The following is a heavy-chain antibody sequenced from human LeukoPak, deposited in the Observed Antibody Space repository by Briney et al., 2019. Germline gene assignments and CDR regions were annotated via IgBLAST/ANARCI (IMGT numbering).Heavy chain of an antibody. CDR3: ARGEWELRY. D-gene: IGHD1-26*01. Sequence: SETLSLTCTVSGGSISASYWNWIRQPAGKGLEWIGQIYTTGNTKYNPSLKGRVTMSVDTSKSQFSLKLSYVTAADTAVYYCARGEWELRYWGQGALVTVSS. J-gene: IGHJ4*02. CDR2: IYTTGNT. V-gene: IGHV4-4*07. CDR1: GGSISASY.